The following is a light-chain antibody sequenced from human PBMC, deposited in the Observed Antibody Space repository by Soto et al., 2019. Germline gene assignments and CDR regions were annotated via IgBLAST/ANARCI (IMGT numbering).Light chain of an antibody. CDR2: AIS. CDR1: QSITNY. Sequence: DIQMTQSPSSLSASVGDRVTITCRASQSITNYLNWYQQKPGKAPKLLMYAISTLQSGVPSRFGGSGSGTEFTLTISSLQPDDFATYYCQQSYSTPYTFGQGTK. V-gene: IGKV1-39*01. J-gene: IGKJ2*01. CDR3: QQSYSTPYT.